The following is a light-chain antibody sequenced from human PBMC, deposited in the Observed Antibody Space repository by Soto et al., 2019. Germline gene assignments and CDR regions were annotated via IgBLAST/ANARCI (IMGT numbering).Light chain of an antibody. CDR3: QQLNNYPLT. Sequence: DLQLTQSPSFLSASVGDTVTITCRASQDISSYLAWYQQKPGKAPKLLIYTASTLQSGVPSRFSGSGSGTEFTLTISSLQPEDFASYYCQQLNNYPLTFGGGTKVEIK. CDR2: TAS. V-gene: IGKV1-9*01. J-gene: IGKJ4*01. CDR1: QDISSY.